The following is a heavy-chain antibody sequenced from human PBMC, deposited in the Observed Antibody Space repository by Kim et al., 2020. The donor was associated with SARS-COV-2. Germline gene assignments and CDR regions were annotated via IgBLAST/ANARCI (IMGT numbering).Heavy chain of an antibody. CDR2: INHSGNT. CDR3: ARGTIFEH. D-gene: IGHD3-3*01. CDR1: GGSFSSYY. Sequence: SETLSLTCAVSGGSFSSYYWSWIRQPPGKGLEWIGEINHSGNTNYHPSLKSRVTISIDTSKNQFSLNVSSVTAADTAVYYCARGTIFEHWGQGTLVTVSS. J-gene: IGHJ4*02. V-gene: IGHV4-34*01.